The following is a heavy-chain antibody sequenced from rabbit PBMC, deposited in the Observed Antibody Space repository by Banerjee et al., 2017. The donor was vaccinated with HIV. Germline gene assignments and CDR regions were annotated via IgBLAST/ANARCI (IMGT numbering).Heavy chain of an antibody. CDR3: VRDTYGYGDSNL. CDR1: GFDFSSYG. D-gene: IGHD2-1*01. J-gene: IGHJ4*01. CDR2: IDPVFGST. V-gene: IGHV1S47*01. Sequence: QEQLVESGGGLVHPGGSLKLSCKASGFDFSSYGVSWVRQAPGKGLEWIGYIDPVFGSTYYASWVNGRFTISSHNAQNTLYLQLNSLTAADTATYFCVRDTYGYGDSNLWGPGTLVTVS.